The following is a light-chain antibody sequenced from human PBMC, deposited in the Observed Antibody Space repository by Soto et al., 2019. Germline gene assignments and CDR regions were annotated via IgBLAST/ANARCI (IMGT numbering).Light chain of an antibody. CDR2: GAS. J-gene: IGKJ1*01. CDR3: QQYDSTPQT. CDR1: QSIRTY. V-gene: IGKV3-20*01. Sequence: PGESATLSCSASQSIRTYLGWYQQQPCQAPRILMPGASSMSTGLPARFSGSGSGTDFTLTISRLEPEDFAVYYCQQYDSTPQTCGQGTQGEI.